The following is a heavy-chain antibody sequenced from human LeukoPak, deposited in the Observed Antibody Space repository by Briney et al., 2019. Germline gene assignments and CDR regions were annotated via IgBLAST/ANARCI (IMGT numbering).Heavy chain of an antibody. CDR2: ISSSSSYI. V-gene: IGHV3-21*04. D-gene: IGHD3-3*01. J-gene: IGHJ4*02. CDR3: AKHNDFWSGPFDY. Sequence: GGSLRLSCAASGSTFSSYSMNWVRQAPGKGLEWVSSISSSSSYIYYADSVKGRFTISRDNSKNTLYLQMNSLRAGDTAIYYCAKHNDFWSGPFDYWGQGTLVTVSS. CDR1: GSTFSSYS.